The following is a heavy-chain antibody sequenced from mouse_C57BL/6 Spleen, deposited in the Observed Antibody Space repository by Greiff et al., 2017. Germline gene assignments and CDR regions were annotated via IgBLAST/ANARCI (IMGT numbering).Heavy chain of an antibody. CDR2: IYPGSGNT. J-gene: IGHJ4*01. V-gene: IGHV1-76*01. D-gene: IGHD1-1*01. CDR3: ARGGGVVATDYYAMDY. Sequence: QVQLQQSGAELVRPGASVKLSCKASGYTFTDYYINWVKQRPGQGLEWIARIYPGSGNTYYNEKFKGKATLTAEKSSSTAYMQLSSLTSEDSAVYFCARGGGVVATDYYAMDYWGQGTSVTVSS. CDR1: GYTFTDYY.